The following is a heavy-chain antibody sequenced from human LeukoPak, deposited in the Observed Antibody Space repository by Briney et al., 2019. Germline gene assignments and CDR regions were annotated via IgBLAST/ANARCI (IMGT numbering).Heavy chain of an antibody. CDR3: ARSGSSWYSAFY. CDR2: INPSGGST. J-gene: IGHJ4*02. V-gene: IGHV1-46*01. CDR1: GYTFTSSY. D-gene: IGHD6-13*01. Sequence: ASVKVSCKASGYTFTSSYMHWVRQAPGQGLEWMGIINPSGGSTSYAQKFQGRVTMTRDTSTSIVYMELSSLRSEDTAVYYCARSGSSWYSAFYWGQGTLVTVSS.